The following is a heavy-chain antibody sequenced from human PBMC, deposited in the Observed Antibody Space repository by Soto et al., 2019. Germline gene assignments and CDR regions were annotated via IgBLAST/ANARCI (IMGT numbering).Heavy chain of an antibody. Sequence: SETLSLTCTVSGGSVSSGGYYWSWIRQPTGKGLEWIGYNHYSGSTDYNPSLKSRVTISIDTSKNQFSLKLSSVTAADTAVYYCARVEVRVSARRIFDYWGQGALVTVS. J-gene: IGHJ4*02. CDR3: ARVEVRVSARRIFDY. CDR2: NHYSGST. CDR1: GGSVSSGGYY. D-gene: IGHD6-6*01. V-gene: IGHV4-61*08.